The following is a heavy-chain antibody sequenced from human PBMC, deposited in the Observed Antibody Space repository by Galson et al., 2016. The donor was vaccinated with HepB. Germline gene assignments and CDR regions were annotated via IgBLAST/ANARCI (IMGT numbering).Heavy chain of an antibody. Sequence: SVKVSCKASGYTFTTYGISWARQTPGQGLEWMGWINVSNSNTNYAQKLQGRVSMTTDTSTSTAYMELRRLRSDDPAVYYCSRDLGPGDTRYFWGQGTLVTVSS. V-gene: IGHV1-18*01. CDR3: SRDLGPGDTRYF. D-gene: IGHD2-21*01. CDR2: INVSNSNT. J-gene: IGHJ4*02. CDR1: GYTFTTYG.